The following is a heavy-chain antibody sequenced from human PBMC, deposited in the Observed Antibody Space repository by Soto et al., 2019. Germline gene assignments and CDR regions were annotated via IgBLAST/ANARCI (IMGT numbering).Heavy chain of an antibody. CDR1: GYTFSDYY. J-gene: IGHJ4*02. Sequence: ASVKVSFKASGYTFSDYYIHWVRQAPGQGLEWMGWINANSGGTTYAQKFQGRVTMTRDTSISTPYMELSRLSSDDTAIYYCARLQIEVAGTNWGQGTLVTVSS. CDR3: ARLQIEVAGTN. CDR2: INANSGGT. D-gene: IGHD6-19*01. V-gene: IGHV1-2*02.